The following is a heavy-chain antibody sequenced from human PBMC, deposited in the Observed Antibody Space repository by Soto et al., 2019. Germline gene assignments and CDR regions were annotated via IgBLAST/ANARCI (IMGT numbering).Heavy chain of an antibody. V-gene: IGHV3-30*03. D-gene: IGHD3-16*01. J-gene: IGHJ2*01. Sequence: PGGSLRLSCAASGFTFSSYAMNWVRQAPGKGLEWVAVISYDGKQTYYADSVKGRFTISKDKSKRTLFLRMNSLRVDDTAVYYCARDGWGSNWYFDLWGRGTLVTVSS. CDR3: ARDGWGSNWYFDL. CDR1: GFTFSSYA. CDR2: ISYDGKQT.